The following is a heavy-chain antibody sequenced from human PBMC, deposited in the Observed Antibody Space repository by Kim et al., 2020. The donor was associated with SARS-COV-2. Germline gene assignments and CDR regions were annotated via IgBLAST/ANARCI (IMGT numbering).Heavy chain of an antibody. D-gene: IGHD1-26*01. J-gene: IGHJ2*01. CDR3: ARDSPIVGATIYFDL. Sequence: PSLKSRVTMSVDTSKNQFSLKLSSVTAADTAVYYCARDSPIVGATIYFDLWGRGTLVTVSS. V-gene: IGHV4-4*07.